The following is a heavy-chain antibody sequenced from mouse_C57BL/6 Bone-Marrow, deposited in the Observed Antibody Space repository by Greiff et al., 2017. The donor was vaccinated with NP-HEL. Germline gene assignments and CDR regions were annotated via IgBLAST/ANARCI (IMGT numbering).Heavy chain of an antibody. CDR3: ANSRRFAY. V-gene: IGHV1-81*01. CDR1: GYTFTSYG. J-gene: IGHJ3*01. Sequence: VHLVESGAELARPGASVKLSCKASGYTFTSYGISWVKQRTGQGLEWIGEIYPRSGNTSYNEKFKGKATLTADKYTSTAYMELRSLTSEDSAFYFCANSRRFAYWGQGTLVTVSA. CDR2: IYPRSGNT.